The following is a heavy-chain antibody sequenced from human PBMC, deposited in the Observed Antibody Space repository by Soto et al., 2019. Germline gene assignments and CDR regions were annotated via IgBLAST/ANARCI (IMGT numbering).Heavy chain of an antibody. CDR3: AVLRIRYFDWLSPHGY. J-gene: IGHJ4*02. CDR2: ITPFNGNT. V-gene: IGHV1-45*02. CDR1: GYTFTYRY. D-gene: IGHD3-9*01. Sequence: SVKVSCKASGYTFTYRYLHWVRQAPGQALEWMGWITPFNGNTNYAQKFQDRVTITRDRSMSTAYMELSSLRSEDTAMYYCAVLRIRYFDWLSPHGYWGQGTLVTVSS.